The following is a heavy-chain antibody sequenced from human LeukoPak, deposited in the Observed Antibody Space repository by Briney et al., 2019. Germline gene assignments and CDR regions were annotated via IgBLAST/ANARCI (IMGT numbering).Heavy chain of an antibody. V-gene: IGHV4-61*01. Sequence: SETLSLTCTVSGGSISSSSYYWSWIRQPPGKGLEWIGYIYYSGSTNYNPSLKSRVTISVDTSKNQFSLKLSSVTAADTAVYYCARVGQQLFTPYFDYWGQGTLVTVSS. CDR3: ARVGQQLFTPYFDY. D-gene: IGHD6-13*01. J-gene: IGHJ4*02. CDR1: GGSISSSSYY. CDR2: IYYSGST.